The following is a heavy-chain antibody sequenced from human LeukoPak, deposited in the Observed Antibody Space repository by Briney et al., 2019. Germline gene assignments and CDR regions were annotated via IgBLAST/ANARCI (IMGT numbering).Heavy chain of an antibody. V-gene: IGHV4-59*01. Sequence: SETMSLTCTVSGGSISSYYWSWIRQPPGKGLEWIGYIYYSESTNYNPSLNSRVTISVDTSKNQFSLKLSSVTAADTAVYYCARAQWGIAAAGYDYWGQGTLVTVSS. CDR2: IYYSEST. CDR3: ARAQWGIAAAGYDY. J-gene: IGHJ4*02. CDR1: GGSISSYY. D-gene: IGHD6-13*01.